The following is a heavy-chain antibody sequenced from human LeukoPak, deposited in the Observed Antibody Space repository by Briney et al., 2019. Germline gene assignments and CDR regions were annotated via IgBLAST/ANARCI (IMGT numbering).Heavy chain of an antibody. CDR3: ARGVYIAAAQYGY. CDR1: GGSLNKYY. CDR2: VFYTGNT. V-gene: IGHV4-59*08. J-gene: IGHJ4*02. D-gene: IGHD6-13*01. Sequence: SETLSLTCSVSGGSLNKYYWSWIRQPPGKGLEWIGYVFYTGNTNYNPSLKSRVTISVDTSKNQFSLKLSSVTAADTAVYHCARGVYIAAAQYGYWGQGTLVTVSS.